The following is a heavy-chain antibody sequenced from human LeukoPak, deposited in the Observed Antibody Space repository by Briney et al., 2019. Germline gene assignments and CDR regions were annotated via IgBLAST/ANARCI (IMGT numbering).Heavy chain of an antibody. CDR3: ARGLWCGDLRNPYLDY. Sequence: ASVKVSCKASGYTFTGYGISWVRQAPGQGLEWMGWVSVSNGDTEYAEKFQGRVTMTTDTSTSTAYMELRSLRSDDTAIYFCARGLWCGDLRNPYLDYWGQGTLVTVSS. D-gene: IGHD3-10*01. V-gene: IGHV1-18*01. J-gene: IGHJ4*02. CDR2: VSVSNGDT. CDR1: GYTFTGYG.